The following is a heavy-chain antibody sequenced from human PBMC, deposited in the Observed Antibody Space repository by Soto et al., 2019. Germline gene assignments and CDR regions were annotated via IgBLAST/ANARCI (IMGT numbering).Heavy chain of an antibody. CDR2: INHSGST. CDR3: ARGSEVGVTTN. CDR1: GGSFSGYY. D-gene: IGHD4-17*01. Sequence: SETLSLTCAVYGGSFSGYYWSWIRQPPGKGLEWIGEINHSGSTNYNPSLKSRVTISVDTSKNQFSLKLSSVTAADTAVYYCARGSEVGVTTNWGQGTLVTVSS. J-gene: IGHJ4*02. V-gene: IGHV4-34*01.